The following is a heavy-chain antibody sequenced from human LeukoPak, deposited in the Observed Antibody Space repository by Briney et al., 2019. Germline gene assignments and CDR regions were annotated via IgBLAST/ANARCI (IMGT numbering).Heavy chain of an antibody. Sequence: PGGSLRLSCAASGFTFNTYSMNWVRQAPGKGLEWVSSISSSSSYIYYADSVKGRFTISRDNAKNSLYLQMNSLRAEDTAVYYCARDLYDFWSGSFDYWGQGTLVTVSS. D-gene: IGHD3-3*01. J-gene: IGHJ4*02. V-gene: IGHV3-21*01. CDR2: ISSSSSYI. CDR3: ARDLYDFWSGSFDY. CDR1: GFTFNTYS.